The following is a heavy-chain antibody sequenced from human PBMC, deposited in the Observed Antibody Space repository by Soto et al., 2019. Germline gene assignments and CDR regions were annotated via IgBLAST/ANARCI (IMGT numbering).Heavy chain of an antibody. CDR1: GFTLSSYW. CDR2: TRQDGGQS. CDR3: AKPGETAMVMWYFDY. V-gene: IGHV3-7*03. Sequence: GGSLRLSCEASGFTLSSYWMSWIRQAPGKGLEWVANTRQDGGQSYLVDSVQGRFTISRDNAKNSVYLQMNSLRAEDTAVYYCAKPGETAMVMWYFDYWGQGTLVTVSS. D-gene: IGHD5-18*01. J-gene: IGHJ4*02.